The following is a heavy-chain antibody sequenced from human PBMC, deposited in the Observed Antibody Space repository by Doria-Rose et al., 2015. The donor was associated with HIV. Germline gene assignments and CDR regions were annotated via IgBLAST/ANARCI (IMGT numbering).Heavy chain of an antibody. Sequence: VQLVQSGGGLVQPGRSLRLSCVGSGSSFESYAMHWVRLAPGKGLEWVAGISWDSGAKGNADSVEGRLTISRDNAKKSVYLEMRSLRPEDTAFYYCAKAPIIGPKYYFYMDVWGKGTSVTVSS. CDR1: GSSFESYA. V-gene: IGHV3-9*01. CDR3: AKAPIIGPKYYFYMDV. CDR2: ISWDSGAK. J-gene: IGHJ6*03. D-gene: IGHD3-3*01.